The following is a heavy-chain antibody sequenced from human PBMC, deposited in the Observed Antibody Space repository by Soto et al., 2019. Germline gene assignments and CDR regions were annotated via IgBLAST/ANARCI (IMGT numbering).Heavy chain of an antibody. D-gene: IGHD2-2*01. Sequence: LSLTCNVSGASVIHCYWSWIRQPPGKALEWIGFMYFGGTPQYAASVEGRFTISRDDSKSIAYLQMNTLKTGDTAVYYCSRLPPENRDLDAFDIWGQGTMVTVSS. V-gene: IGHV3-49*03. J-gene: IGHJ3*02. CDR1: GASVIHCY. CDR2: MYFGGTP. CDR3: SRLPPENRDLDAFDI.